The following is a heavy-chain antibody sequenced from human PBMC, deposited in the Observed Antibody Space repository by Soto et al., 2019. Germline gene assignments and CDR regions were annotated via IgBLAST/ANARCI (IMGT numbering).Heavy chain of an antibody. J-gene: IGHJ1*01. CDR3: AKDASSYGDYLVFTLYFQH. V-gene: IGHV3-23*01. CDR2: ISGSGGST. CDR1: GFTFSSYA. D-gene: IGHD4-17*01. Sequence: PGGSLRLSCAASGFTFSSYAMSWVRQAPGKGLEWVSAISGSGGSTYYADSVKGRFTISRDNSKNTLYLQMNSLRAEDTAVYYCAKDASSYGDYLVFTLYFQHWGQGTLVTVSS.